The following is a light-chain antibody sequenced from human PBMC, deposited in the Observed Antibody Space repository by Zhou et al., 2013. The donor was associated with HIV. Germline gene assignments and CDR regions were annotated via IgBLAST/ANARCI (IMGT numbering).Light chain of an antibody. J-gene: IGKJ1*01. Sequence: ETVVTQSPATLSVSPGERATLSCRASQSVSSNLAWYQQKSGQAPRLLIYDTSTRATGIPARFSGSGSGTEFTLTISSMQSEDFAVYYCQQYNNWPGTFGQGTKVEIK. V-gene: IGKV3-15*01. CDR2: DTS. CDR1: QSVSSN. CDR3: QQYNNWPGT.